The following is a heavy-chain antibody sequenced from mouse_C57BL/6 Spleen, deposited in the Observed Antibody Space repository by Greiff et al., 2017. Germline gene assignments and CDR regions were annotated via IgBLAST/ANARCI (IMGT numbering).Heavy chain of an antibody. V-gene: IGHV1-64*01. CDR3: ARGIYYDYEDFDY. CDR1: GYTFTSYW. D-gene: IGHD2-4*01. CDR2: IHPNGGST. J-gene: IGHJ2*01. Sequence: QVQLQQPGAELVKPGASVKLSCKASGYTFTSYWMHWVKQRPGQGLEWIGMIHPNGGSTNYNEKFKSKATLTVDKSSSTAYMQLSSLTSEDSAVYYCARGIYYDYEDFDYWGQGTTLTVSS.